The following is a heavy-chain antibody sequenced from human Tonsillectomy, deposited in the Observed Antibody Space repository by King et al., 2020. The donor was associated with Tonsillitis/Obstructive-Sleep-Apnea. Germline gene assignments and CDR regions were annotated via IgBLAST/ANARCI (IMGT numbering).Heavy chain of an antibody. Sequence: VQLVESGGGVVQPGRSLRLSCAASGFTFSSYGMHWFRQAPGKGLEWVAVILYDANNKYYADSVKGRFTISRDNSKNTLYLQMNSLRADDTAVYYCAKDSAQLLYHFVYWGQGTLVTISS. CDR3: AKDSAQLLYHFVY. D-gene: IGHD2-2*02. CDR2: ILYDANNK. CDR1: GFTFSSYG. J-gene: IGHJ4*02. V-gene: IGHV3-30*18.